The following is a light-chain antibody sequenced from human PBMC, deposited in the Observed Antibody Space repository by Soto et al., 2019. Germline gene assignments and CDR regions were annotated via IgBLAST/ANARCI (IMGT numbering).Light chain of an antibody. J-gene: IGKJ1*01. V-gene: IGKV1-5*03. Sequence: IQITQSPSTLSGSVGDRVTITCRASQTISSWLAWYQQKPGKAPKLLIYKASSLESGVPSRFSGSGSGTDFTLTISCLQSEDFATYYCQQYYSYPRTFGQGTKV. CDR3: QQYYSYPRT. CDR2: KAS. CDR1: QTISSW.